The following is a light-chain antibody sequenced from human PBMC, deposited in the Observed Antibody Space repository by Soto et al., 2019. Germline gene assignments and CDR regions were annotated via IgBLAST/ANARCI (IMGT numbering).Light chain of an antibody. J-gene: IGKJ4*01. V-gene: IGKV1-39*01. CDR2: AAS. CDR3: LQSYSTPLS. Sequence: DIQMTQSPSSLSASVGDGVTITCRASQRIGSYLNWYQQKPGKAPKLLIYAASSLESGVPSRFSGSGSGTDFTLTISSLQPEDFAIYCCLQSYSTPLSFGWGTKVEIK. CDR1: QRIGSY.